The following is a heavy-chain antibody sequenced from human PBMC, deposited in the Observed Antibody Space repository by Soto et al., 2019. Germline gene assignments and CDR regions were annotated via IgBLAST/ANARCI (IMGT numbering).Heavy chain of an antibody. Sequence: RLSCAVSGFPFSFYGFHWVRQSPGKGLEWLGVIVSDGSAIYHADSLEGRFFISRDNSKDILYLQMNSLRVEDTAVYYCARDDAFDNENGFDMWGQGTMVTVSS. V-gene: IGHV3-33*01. J-gene: IGHJ3*02. CDR2: IVSDGSAI. D-gene: IGHD3-3*02. CDR1: GFPFSFYG. CDR3: ARDDAFDNENGFDM.